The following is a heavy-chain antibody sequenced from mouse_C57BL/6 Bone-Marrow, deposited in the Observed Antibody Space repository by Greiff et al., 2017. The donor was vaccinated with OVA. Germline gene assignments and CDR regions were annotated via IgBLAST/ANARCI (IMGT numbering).Heavy chain of an antibody. J-gene: IGHJ2*01. CDR3: ARRGDGKFCYFYY. V-gene: IGHV1-64*01. CDR2: IHPNSGST. Sequence: QVQLQQPGAELVKPGASVKLSCKASGYTFTSYWMHWVKQRPGQGLEWIGMIHPNSGSTNYNEKFKSKATLTVDKSSSTAYMQLSSLTSEDSAVYYCARRGDGKFCYFYYWGQGTTLTVSS. CDR1: GYTFTSYW.